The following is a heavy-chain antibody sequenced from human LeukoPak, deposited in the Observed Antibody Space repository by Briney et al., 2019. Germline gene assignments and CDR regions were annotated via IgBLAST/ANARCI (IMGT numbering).Heavy chain of an antibody. CDR1: GFTFSSYA. V-gene: IGHV3-23*01. CDR3: AKSPHYYDSSGDDY. J-gene: IGHJ4*02. D-gene: IGHD3-22*01. CDR2: ISGSGGST. Sequence: GGSLRLSCAASGFTFSSYAMSWVRQAPGKGLEWVSAISGSGGSTYYADSVKGRFTISRDNSKNTLYLQMNSLRAEDTAVYYCAKSPHYYDSSGDDYWGQGTLVTVSS.